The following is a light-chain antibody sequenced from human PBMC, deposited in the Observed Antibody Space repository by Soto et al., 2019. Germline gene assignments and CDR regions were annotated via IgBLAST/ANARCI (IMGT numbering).Light chain of an antibody. Sequence: QSALTQPASVSGSPGQSITISCTETSSDIGGYNYVSWYQHHPGKAPKLMIFDVSNRPSGVSDRFSGSKFGNTASLTISGLQAEDDDDYYCSSYIRGSTPLLVFGGGTKLTVL. J-gene: IGLJ2*01. CDR2: DVS. CDR1: SSDIGGYNY. V-gene: IGLV2-14*03. CDR3: SSYIRGSTPLLV.